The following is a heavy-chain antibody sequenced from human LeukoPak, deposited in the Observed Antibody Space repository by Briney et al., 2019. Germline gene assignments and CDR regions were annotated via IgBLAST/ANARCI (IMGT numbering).Heavy chain of an antibody. D-gene: IGHD6-19*01. CDR1: GFSFSTYA. V-gene: IGHV3-74*01. Sequence: PGGSLRLSCAASGFSFSTYAMHWVRQAPGKGLVWVSRINSDASSTSYADSVKGRFTISRDNAKNTLYLQMNSLRAEDTAVYYCASARSGWSDYFDYWGQGTLVTVSS. CDR3: ASARSGWSDYFDY. J-gene: IGHJ4*02. CDR2: INSDASST.